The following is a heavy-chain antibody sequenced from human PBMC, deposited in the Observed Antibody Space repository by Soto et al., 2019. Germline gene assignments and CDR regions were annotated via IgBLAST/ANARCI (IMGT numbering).Heavy chain of an antibody. V-gene: IGHV3-43*01. CDR2: ISWDGGST. D-gene: IGHD2-2*01. CDR1: GFTFDYYT. J-gene: IGHJ6*02. CDR3: AKDLGYCSSTSCFYINGMDV. Sequence: GGSLILSCAASGFTFDYYTMHWVRQAPGKGLEWVSLISWDGGSTYYADSVKGRFTISRDNSKNSLYLQMNSLRTEDTALYYCAKDLGYCSSTSCFYINGMDVWGQGTTVTVSS.